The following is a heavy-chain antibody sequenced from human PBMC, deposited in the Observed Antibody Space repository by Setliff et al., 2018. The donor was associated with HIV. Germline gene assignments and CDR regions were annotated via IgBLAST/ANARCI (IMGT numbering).Heavy chain of an antibody. CDR3: ARTDRPVFDY. Sequence: VASVKVSCKASGYTFSDYFIHWVRQAPGQALEWMGRINPNSGVTTYAQNFQGRVAMTRDTSINTSYLELTRLRSDDTAVYYCARTDRPVFDYWGRGILVTVSS. V-gene: IGHV1-2*06. J-gene: IGHJ4*02. CDR2: INPNSGVT. CDR1: GYTFSDYF. D-gene: IGHD2-2*01.